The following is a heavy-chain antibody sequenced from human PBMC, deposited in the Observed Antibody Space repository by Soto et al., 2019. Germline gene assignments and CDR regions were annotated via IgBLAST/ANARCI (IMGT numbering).Heavy chain of an antibody. V-gene: IGHV4-59*01. D-gene: IGHD3-3*01. CDR3: ARGGGYDFWSGYYDY. CDR1: GGSISSYY. Sequence: SETLSLTCTVSGGSISSYYWSWIRQPPGKGLEWIGYIYYSGSTNYNPSLKSRVTISVDTSKNQFSLKLSSVTAADTAVYYCARGGGYDFWSGYYDYWGQGTLVTVSS. J-gene: IGHJ4*02. CDR2: IYYSGST.